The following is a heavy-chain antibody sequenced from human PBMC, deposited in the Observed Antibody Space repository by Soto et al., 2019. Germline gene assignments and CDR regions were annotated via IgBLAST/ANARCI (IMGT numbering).Heavy chain of an antibody. Sequence: AAAPVSCQASGCTCATYAMDRVRHAPGQRLEWMGWINAGNGKTKYSQKLQGRVRITRDTSGRSAYMEPRSLRSEDTAVYHSARAVGGRTSNLDYWGQGTVPTVYS. D-gene: IGHD3-16*01. V-gene: IGHV1-3*01. CDR1: GCTCATYA. J-gene: IGHJ4*02. CDR2: INAGNGKT. CDR3: ARAVGGRTSNLDY.